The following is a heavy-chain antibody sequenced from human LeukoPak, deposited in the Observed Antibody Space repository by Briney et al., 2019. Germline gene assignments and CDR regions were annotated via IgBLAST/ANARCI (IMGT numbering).Heavy chain of an antibody. CDR1: GGSISSGSYY. CDR3: ARRRPAHAFDI. Sequence: PSETLSLTCTVSGGSISSGSYYWSWIRQPAGKGLEWIGRIYTSGSTNYNPSLKSRVTISVDTSKNQFSLKLSSVTAADTAVYYCARRRPAHAFDIWGQGTMVTVSS. CDR2: IYTSGST. J-gene: IGHJ3*02. V-gene: IGHV4-61*02.